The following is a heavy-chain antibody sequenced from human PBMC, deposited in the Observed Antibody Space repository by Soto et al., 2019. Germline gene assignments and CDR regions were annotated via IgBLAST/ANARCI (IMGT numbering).Heavy chain of an antibody. J-gene: IGHJ4*02. CDR2: ISAYNGNT. V-gene: IGHV1-18*01. Sequence: ASVKVSCKASGYTFSSYAISGVRQSPGQGLEWMGWISAYNGNTNYAQKLQGRVTMTTDTSTSTAYMELMILRYDDKAVYYCARDAPPSDYLRKRTPVIAFS. CDR1: GYTFSSYA. CDR3: ARDAPPSDY.